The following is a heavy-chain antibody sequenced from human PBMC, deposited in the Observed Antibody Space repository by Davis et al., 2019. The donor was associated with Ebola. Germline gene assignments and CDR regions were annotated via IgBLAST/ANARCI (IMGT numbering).Heavy chain of an antibody. CDR3: ARGGYSSAWFTLDYYYGMDV. V-gene: IGHV1-69*13. J-gene: IGHJ6*02. Sequence: SVQVSCKASGGTFSSYAISWVRQAPGQGLEWMGGIIPIFGTANYAQKFQGRVTISADESTSTAYMELSSLRSEDTAVYYCARGGYSSAWFTLDYYYGMDVWGQGTTVTVSS. D-gene: IGHD6-19*01. CDR1: GGTFSSYA. CDR2: IIPIFGTA.